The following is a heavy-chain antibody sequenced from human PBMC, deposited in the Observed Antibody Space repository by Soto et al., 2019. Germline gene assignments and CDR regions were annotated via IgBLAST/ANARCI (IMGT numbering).Heavy chain of an antibody. Sequence: QVQLVESGGGVVQPGRSLRLSCAASGFTFSSYAMHWVRQAPGKGLEWVAVISYDGSIKYYADSVKGRFTISRDNSKNTLYLQMNSLRAEDTAVYYCARMYGDYRQDFDYWGQGTLVTVSS. D-gene: IGHD4-17*01. CDR1: GFTFSSYA. J-gene: IGHJ4*02. CDR3: ARMYGDYRQDFDY. CDR2: ISYDGSIK. V-gene: IGHV3-30-3*01.